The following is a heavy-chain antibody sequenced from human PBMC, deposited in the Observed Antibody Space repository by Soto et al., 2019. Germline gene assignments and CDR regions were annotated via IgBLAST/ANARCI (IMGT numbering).Heavy chain of an antibody. V-gene: IGHV1-2*02. CDR1: GYPVTAYY. CDR3: ARGGGVGVAGSAAFDM. D-gene: IGHD3-3*01. J-gene: IGHJ3*02. Sequence: QLHLVQSGAVVKKPGASVTVSCSASGYPVTAYYMHWVRQAPGRGLEWMGGINPATGAAKYTQTFPGRVTMTRDPSTSTVFIELSGLTSEDTAVFYCARGGGVGVAGSAAFDMWGQGTLVTVSS. CDR2: INPATGAA.